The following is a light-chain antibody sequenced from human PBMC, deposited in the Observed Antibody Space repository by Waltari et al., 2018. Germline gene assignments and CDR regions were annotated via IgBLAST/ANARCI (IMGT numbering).Light chain of an antibody. CDR2: ENI. Sequence: QSVLTQPPSTSGAPGQRITISCTGTRSNIGAGYYVSWYQQFPGTAPKLLIYENINRPSWVSDRFSGSKSGTSASLTITGLQSEDEAYYYCSAWDTSLSAVLFGGGTRLTVL. V-gene: IGLV1-40*01. CDR1: RSNIGAGYY. J-gene: IGLJ2*01. CDR3: SAWDTSLSAVL.